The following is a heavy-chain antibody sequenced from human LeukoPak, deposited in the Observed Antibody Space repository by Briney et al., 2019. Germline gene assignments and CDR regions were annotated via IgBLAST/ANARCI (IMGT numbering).Heavy chain of an antibody. D-gene: IGHD5-18*01. J-gene: IGHJ4*02. CDR2: IPDDGSNK. CDR3: ARAVGSYGYGHDY. V-gene: IGHV3-30-3*01. Sequence: PGGSLRLSCAASGFIFSNYVMHWVRQAPGKGLEWVAVIPDDGSNKYYAGSVKGRFTISRDNSKNTLYLQMNSLRAEDTAVYYCARAVGSYGYGHDYWGQGTLVTVSS. CDR1: GFIFSNYV.